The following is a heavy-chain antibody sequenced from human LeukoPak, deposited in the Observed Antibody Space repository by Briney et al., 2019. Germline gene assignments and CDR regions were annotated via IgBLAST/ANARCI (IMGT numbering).Heavy chain of an antibody. CDR1: GFTFSSYW. CDR2: INPDGSVT. D-gene: IGHD6-19*01. CDR3: ARLLGIAVAGSFDY. J-gene: IGHJ4*02. V-gene: IGHV3-74*01. Sequence: GGSLRLSCAASGFTFSSYWMHWVRQPPGKGLVWVSRINPDGSVTTHADSVEGRFTISRDNAKNTLYLHMNSLRAEDMAVYYCARLLGIAVAGSFDYWGQGTLVTVSS.